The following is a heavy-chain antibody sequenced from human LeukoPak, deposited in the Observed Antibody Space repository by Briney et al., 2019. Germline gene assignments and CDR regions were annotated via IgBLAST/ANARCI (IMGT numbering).Heavy chain of an antibody. J-gene: IGHJ4*02. D-gene: IGHD6-13*01. CDR2: ISSRSSSM. CDR1: GFXFSSYN. V-gene: IGHV3-48*02. Sequence: GGSLRLSCTASGFXFSSYNMHWVRQAPGKGLEWVSHISSRSSSMYYADSVKGRFTVSRDNARNSLYLQMNSLRDEDTAVYYCARGGGNMAAAVPFDYWGQGTLVTVSS. CDR3: ARGGGNMAAAVPFDY.